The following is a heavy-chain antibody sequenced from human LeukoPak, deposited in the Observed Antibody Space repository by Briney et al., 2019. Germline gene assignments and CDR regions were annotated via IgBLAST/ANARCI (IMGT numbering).Heavy chain of an antibody. CDR1: GYTFTGYY. Sequence: GASVKVSCKASGYTFTGYYIHWVRQAPGQGLEWMGWINPNSGGTNYAQKFQGRVTMTRDTSISTAYMELSRLRSDDTAVYYCARDLYGDYEGYYYYMDVWGKGTTVTISS. J-gene: IGHJ6*03. V-gene: IGHV1-2*02. CDR3: ARDLYGDYEGYYYYMDV. CDR2: INPNSGGT. D-gene: IGHD4-17*01.